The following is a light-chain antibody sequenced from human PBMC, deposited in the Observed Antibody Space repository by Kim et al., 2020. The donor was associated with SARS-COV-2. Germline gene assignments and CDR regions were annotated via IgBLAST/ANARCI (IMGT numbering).Light chain of an antibody. CDR3: QVWDSSSDHRV. CDR1: NIGSKS. Sequence: PGKTARITCGGNNIGSKSVHWYQQKPGQSPVLVIYYDSDRPSGIPERFSGSNSGNTATLTISRVEAGDEADYYCQVWDSSSDHRVFGGGTQLTVL. J-gene: IGLJ3*02. CDR2: YDS. V-gene: IGLV3-21*04.